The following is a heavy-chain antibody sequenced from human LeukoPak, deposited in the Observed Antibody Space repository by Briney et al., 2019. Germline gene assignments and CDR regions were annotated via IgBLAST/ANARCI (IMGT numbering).Heavy chain of an antibody. V-gene: IGHV1-18*01. J-gene: IGHJ4*02. CDR2: ISAYNGNT. D-gene: IGHD3-3*01. CDR1: GYTFTSYG. CDR3: ARLSYYDFWSGYSLFDY. Sequence: ASVKVSCKASGYTFTSYGISWVRQAPAQGLEWMGWISAYNGNTNYAQKLQGRVTMTTDTSTSTAYMALRSLRSDDTAVYYCARLSYYDFWSGYSLFDYWGQGTLVTVSS.